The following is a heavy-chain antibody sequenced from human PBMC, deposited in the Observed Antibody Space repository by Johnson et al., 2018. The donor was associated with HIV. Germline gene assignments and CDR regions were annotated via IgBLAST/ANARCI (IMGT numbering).Heavy chain of an antibody. Sequence: EVQLVESGGGVVRPGGSLRLSCAASGFTFDDYGMNWVRQTPGKGLEWVSGITWNGVSTGYADSVKGRFTISRDNAKNSLSLQMNSLRAEDTALYSCARVSLSGSYQGDAFDLWGQGTMVTVFS. D-gene: IGHD1-26*01. CDR3: ARVSLSGSYQGDAFDL. V-gene: IGHV3-20*04. CDR1: GFTFDDYG. J-gene: IGHJ3*01. CDR2: ITWNGVST.